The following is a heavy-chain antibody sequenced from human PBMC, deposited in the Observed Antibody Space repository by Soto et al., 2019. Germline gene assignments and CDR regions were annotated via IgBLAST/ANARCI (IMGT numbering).Heavy chain of an antibody. D-gene: IGHD3-3*01. CDR1: GGFVSSASYF. CDR2: VYYTGTT. J-gene: IGHJ5*02. CDR3: ARMRFGEVPDWFDP. Sequence: QVQLQESGPGLVKPSETLSLTCTVSGGFVSSASYFWSWIRQPPGKEMEFIAYVYYTGTTKYSPSLKSRASISLDTSKNQFSLNPSSVTTADTAIYYCARMRFGEVPDWFDPWGQGILVTVS. V-gene: IGHV4-61*01.